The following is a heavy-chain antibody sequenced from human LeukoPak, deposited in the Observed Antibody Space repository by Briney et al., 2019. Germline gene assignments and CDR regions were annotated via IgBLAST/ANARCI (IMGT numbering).Heavy chain of an antibody. CDR1: YY. D-gene: IGHD2-8*01. V-gene: IGHV4-59*01. J-gene: IGHJ3*02. Sequence: YYWSWIRQPPGKGREGIGYIYYSGSINYNPSLKSRVTISVDTSKNQFSLKLSSVTAADSAVYYCARETSGVVFDIWGQGTMVTVSS. CDR2: IYYSGSI. CDR3: ARETSGVVFDI.